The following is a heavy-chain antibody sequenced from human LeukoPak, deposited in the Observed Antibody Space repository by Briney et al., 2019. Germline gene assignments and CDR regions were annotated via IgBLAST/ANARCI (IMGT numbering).Heavy chain of an antibody. J-gene: IGHJ4*02. CDR1: GFTFSSYA. CDR3: ASHQDNYYGSGSYFASFGY. D-gene: IGHD3-10*01. Sequence: GGSLRLSCAASGFTFSSYAMSWVRQAPGKGLEWVSAISGSGGSTYYADSVKGRFTISRDNSKNTLYLQMNSLRAEDTAVYYCASHQDNYYGSGSYFASFGYWGQGTLVTVSS. V-gene: IGHV3-23*01. CDR2: ISGSGGST.